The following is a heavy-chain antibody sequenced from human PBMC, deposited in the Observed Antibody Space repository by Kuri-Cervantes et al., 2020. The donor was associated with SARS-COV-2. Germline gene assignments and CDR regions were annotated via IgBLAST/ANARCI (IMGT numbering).Heavy chain of an antibody. Sequence: GSLRLSCEVSGASISTDGYYWSWIRQPPGKGLEWIGEINHSGSTNYNPSLKSRVTISVDTSKNQFSLKLSSVAAADTAVYYCARASEEHMIVVVITTGGWFDPWGQGTLVTVSS. D-gene: IGHD3-22*01. V-gene: IGHV4-34*01. CDR2: INHSGST. J-gene: IGHJ5*02. CDR1: GASISTDGYY. CDR3: ARASEEHMIVVVITTGGWFDP.